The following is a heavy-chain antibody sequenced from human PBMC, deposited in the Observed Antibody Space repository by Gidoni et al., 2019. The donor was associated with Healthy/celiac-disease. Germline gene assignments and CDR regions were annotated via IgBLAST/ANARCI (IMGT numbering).Heavy chain of an antibody. D-gene: IGHD2-15*01. CDR1: GFTFSSYS. J-gene: IGHJ2*01. CDR2: ISSSSSYI. Sequence: EVQLVESGGGLVKPGGSLRLSGAASGFTFSSYSMNWVRQAPGKGLEGVSSISSSSSYIYYADAVKGRFTISRDNAKNSLYLQMNSLRAEDTAVYYCARETYSDLFDLWGRGTLVTVSS. CDR3: ARETYSDLFDL. V-gene: IGHV3-21*01.